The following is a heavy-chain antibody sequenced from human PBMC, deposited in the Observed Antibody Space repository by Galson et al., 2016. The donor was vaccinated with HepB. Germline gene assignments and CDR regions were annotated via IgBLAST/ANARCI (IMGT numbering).Heavy chain of an antibody. CDR3: VRGLMAAPGTDY. Sequence: SLRLSCAASGITFSIYWMQWVRQAPGKGLVWVSRINGDGSTIRYADSVRGRFTIFRDNAKNTLYLQMNSLRAEDTAVYYCVRGLMAAPGTDYWGQGTLVTVSS. J-gene: IGHJ4*02. D-gene: IGHD6-13*01. CDR1: GITFSIYW. V-gene: IGHV3-74*01. CDR2: INGDGSTI.